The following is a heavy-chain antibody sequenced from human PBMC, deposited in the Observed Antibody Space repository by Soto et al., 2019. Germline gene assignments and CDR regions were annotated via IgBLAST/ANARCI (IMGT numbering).Heavy chain of an antibody. CDR2: IKSKTDGGTT. Sequence: LRLSCAASGFTFSNAWMSWVRQAPGKGLEWVGRIKSKTDGGTTDYAAPVKGRFTISRDDSKNTLYLQMNSLKTEDTAVYYCTTGVIHDQGCGYWGQGTLVTVSS. J-gene: IGHJ4*02. V-gene: IGHV3-15*01. CDR1: GFTFSNAW. D-gene: IGHD2-21*01. CDR3: TTGVIHDQGCGY.